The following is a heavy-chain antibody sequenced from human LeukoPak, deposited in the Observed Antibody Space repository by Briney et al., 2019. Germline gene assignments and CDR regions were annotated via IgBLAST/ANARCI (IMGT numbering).Heavy chain of an antibody. CDR1: GGTFSSYA. Sequence: ASVKVSCKASGGTFSSYAISWVRQAPGQGLEWMGRIIPIFGIANYAQKFQGRVTITADKSTSTAYMELSSLRSEDTAVYYCARAVVVPAANDWFDPWAREPWSPSPQ. CDR3: ARAVVVPAANDWFDP. V-gene: IGHV1-69*04. J-gene: IGHJ5*02. CDR2: IIPIFGIA. D-gene: IGHD2-2*01.